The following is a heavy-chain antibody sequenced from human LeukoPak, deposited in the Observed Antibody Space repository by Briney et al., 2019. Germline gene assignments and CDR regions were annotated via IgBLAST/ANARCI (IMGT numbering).Heavy chain of an antibody. V-gene: IGHV4-59*08. CDR3: ARRYGSGSYDKFDY. CDR2: IFSTGST. D-gene: IGHD3-10*01. J-gene: IGHJ4*02. CDR1: GGSISSYH. Sequence: PSDTLSLTCTVSGGSISSYHWNWIRQPPGKGLEWIGYIFSTGSTNYNPSLKSRVTISLDTSKSQFSLRLTSVTAADTAVYYCARRYGSGSYDKFDYWGQGTLVTVSS.